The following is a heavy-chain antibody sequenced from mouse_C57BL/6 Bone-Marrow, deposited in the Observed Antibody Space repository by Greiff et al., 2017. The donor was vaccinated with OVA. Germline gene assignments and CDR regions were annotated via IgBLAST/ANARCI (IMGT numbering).Heavy chain of an antibody. D-gene: IGHD2-4*01. CDR2: IYPGAGGT. V-gene: IGHV1-82*01. CDR3: ASPSYYEHFDY. Sequence: VQLQQSGPELVKPGASVKISCKASGYAFSSSWMNWVKQRPGKGLEWIGRIYPGAGGTTYNGKFKGKATLTADKSSSTAYMQLSSLTSEDSAVYFCASPSYYEHFDYWGQGTTLTVSS. J-gene: IGHJ2*01. CDR1: GYAFSSSW.